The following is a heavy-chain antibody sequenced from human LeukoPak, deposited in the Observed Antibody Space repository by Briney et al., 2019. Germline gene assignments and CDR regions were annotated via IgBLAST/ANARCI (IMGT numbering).Heavy chain of an antibody. D-gene: IGHD3-22*01. J-gene: IGHJ5*02. V-gene: IGHV4-59*01. CDR3: ARGSGGYHYDH. CDR1: GGSISSYY. CDR2: FFYSGST. Sequence: PSETLSLTCTVSGGSISSYYWSWIRQPPGKGLEWSGYFFYSGSTNYNPSLKSRVTISVDTSKNQFSLKLSSVTAADTAVYYCARGSGGYHYDHWGQGTLVTVSS.